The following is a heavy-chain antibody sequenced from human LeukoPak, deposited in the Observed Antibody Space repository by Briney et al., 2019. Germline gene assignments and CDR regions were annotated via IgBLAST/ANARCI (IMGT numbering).Heavy chain of an antibody. CDR2: IFYSGDT. D-gene: IGHD1-26*01. Sequence: SETLSLTCTVSGASMKSYYWSWIRQPPGKGLEWIGYIFYSGDTNYNPSLKSRVTLSVYTSKNQFSLNLRSVTAADTAVYYCARQPYMLGAYYFDYWDQGTLVTVSS. V-gene: IGHV4-59*08. CDR3: ARQPYMLGAYYFDY. CDR1: GASMKSYY. J-gene: IGHJ4*02.